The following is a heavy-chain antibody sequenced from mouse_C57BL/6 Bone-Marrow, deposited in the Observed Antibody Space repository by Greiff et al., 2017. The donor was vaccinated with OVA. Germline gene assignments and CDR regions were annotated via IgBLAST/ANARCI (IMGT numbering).Heavy chain of an antibody. CDR2: IYPGDGDT. V-gene: IGHV1-82*01. J-gene: IGHJ3*01. CDR3: ARYWKFAY. Sequence: QVQLKESGPELVKPGASVKISCKASGYAFSSSWMNWVKQRPGKGLEWIGRIYPGDGDTNYNGKFKGKATLTADKSSSTAYMQLSSLTSEDSAVYFCARYWKFAYWGQGTMVTVSS. CDR1: GYAFSSSW. D-gene: IGHD4-1*01.